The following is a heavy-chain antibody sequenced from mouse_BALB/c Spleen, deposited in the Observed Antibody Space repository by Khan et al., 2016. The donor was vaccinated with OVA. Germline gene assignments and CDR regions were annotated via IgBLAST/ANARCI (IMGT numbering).Heavy chain of an antibody. CDR2: INPNTDNI. V-gene: IGHV1-18*01. J-gene: IGHJ3*01. CDR1: GYSFTAYN. CDR3: ARGYYFFAY. Sequence: VQLQQSGPDLVKTGASGKISCKASGYSFTAYNMNWVKLSQGKSLECMGRINPNTDNINYNQKFKGKSILTVDTSSSTAYLELRSLTSEDSAVYICARGYYFFAYWGQGTLVTVSA. D-gene: IGHD1-1*01.